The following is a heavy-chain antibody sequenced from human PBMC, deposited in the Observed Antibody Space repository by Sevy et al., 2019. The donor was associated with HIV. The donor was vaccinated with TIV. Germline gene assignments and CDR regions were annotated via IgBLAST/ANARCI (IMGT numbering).Heavy chain of an antibody. Sequence: GGSLRLSCAASGFTFSSYWMSWVRQAPGKGLEWVANIKQDGSEKYYVDSVKGRFTISRDNAKNSLYLQMNSLRAEDTAVYDCARDSYYYDSSGWTDSWVQGTLVTVAS. J-gene: IGHJ4*02. CDR1: GFTFSSYW. CDR3: ARDSYYYDSSGWTDS. V-gene: IGHV3-7*01. CDR2: IKQDGSEK. D-gene: IGHD3-22*01.